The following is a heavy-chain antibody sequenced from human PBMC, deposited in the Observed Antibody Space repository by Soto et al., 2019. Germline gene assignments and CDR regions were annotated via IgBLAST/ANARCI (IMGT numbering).Heavy chain of an antibody. Sequence: QVQLQESGPGLVKPSETLSLTCTVSGASISGNYWSWIRQPPGKGLEWIGYSYDSGSTNYSPSLQSRVTMSVDRSKNQFSLALTSVTAADTALYFCARYRRGTGWYYLDYWGQGILVTVSS. CDR3: ARYRRGTGWYYLDY. CDR2: SYDSGST. D-gene: IGHD6-19*01. V-gene: IGHV4-59*01. J-gene: IGHJ4*02. CDR1: GASISGNY.